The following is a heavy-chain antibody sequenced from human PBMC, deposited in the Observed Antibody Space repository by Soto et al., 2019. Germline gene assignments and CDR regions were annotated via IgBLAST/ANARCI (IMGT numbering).Heavy chain of an antibody. CDR2: ISYDGSNK. CDR1: GITFSSYA. V-gene: IGHV3-30-3*01. CDR3: ARGQSGGYYYGMDV. J-gene: IGHJ6*02. Sequence: QVQLVESGGGVVQPGRSLRLSCAASGITFSSYAMHWVRQAPGKGLEWVAVISYDGSNKYYADSVKGRFTISRDNSKNTLYLQMNSLRAEDTAVYYCARGQSGGYYYGMDVWGQGTTVTVSS. D-gene: IGHD3-10*01.